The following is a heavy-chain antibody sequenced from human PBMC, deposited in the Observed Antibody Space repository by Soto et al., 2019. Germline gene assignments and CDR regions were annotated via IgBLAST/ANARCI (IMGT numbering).Heavy chain of an antibody. CDR1: GFSLSTSGVG. D-gene: IGHD6-6*01. V-gene: IGHV2-5*01. Sequence: QGTLKESGPTLVKPTQTLTLTCSFSGFSLSTSGVGVDWIRQSPGKALEWLALIYWSGDEHYRPSLKSRLTIIKDTSKNHVVLIMTDMDPVDTATYYCARGLATLPVFAFDIWGQGTMVTVSS. J-gene: IGHJ3*02. CDR3: ARGLATLPVFAFDI. CDR2: IYWSGDE.